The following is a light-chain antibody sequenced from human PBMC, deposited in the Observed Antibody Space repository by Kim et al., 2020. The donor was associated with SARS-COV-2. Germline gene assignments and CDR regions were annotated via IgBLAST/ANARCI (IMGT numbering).Light chain of an antibody. Sequence: GQSVTISCTGASSDIGTYNYVSWYQQHPGKAPKLMIYEVTKRPSGVPDRFAGSKSGNTASLTVSGLQAEDEADYYCCSYAGNNNYVFGTGTKVTVL. J-gene: IGLJ1*01. V-gene: IGLV2-8*01. CDR3: CSYAGNNNYV. CDR1: SSDIGTYNY. CDR2: EVT.